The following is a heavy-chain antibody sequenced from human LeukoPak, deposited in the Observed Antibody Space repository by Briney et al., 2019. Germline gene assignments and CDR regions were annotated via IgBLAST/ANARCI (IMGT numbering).Heavy chain of an antibody. CDR1: GFTFDDYA. V-gene: IGHV3-9*01. Sequence: GGSLRLSCAASGFTFDDYAMHWVRQAPGKGLEWVSGISWNSGSIVYADSVKGRFTISRDNAKNSLYLQMNSLRAEDTALYYCVLPERSGSYFDHWGQGTLVTVSS. J-gene: IGHJ4*02. D-gene: IGHD1-26*01. CDR2: ISWNSGSI. CDR3: VLPERSGSYFDH.